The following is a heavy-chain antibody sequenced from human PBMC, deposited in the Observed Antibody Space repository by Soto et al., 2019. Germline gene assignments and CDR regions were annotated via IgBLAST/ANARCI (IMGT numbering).Heavy chain of an antibody. CDR3: AKHLIAMAGNFRSPIDH. J-gene: IGHJ4*02. V-gene: IGHV3-33*03. Sequence: GGSLRLSCATSGFTFSSYDMHWVRQVPGKGLEWLAVIWNDGSNVKYADSVKGRFTISRDDSKDTVYLQMNSLTVEDTAVYHCAKHLIAMAGNFRSPIDHWGQGVLVTVSS. CDR2: IWNDGSNV. CDR1: GFTFSSYD. D-gene: IGHD6-19*01.